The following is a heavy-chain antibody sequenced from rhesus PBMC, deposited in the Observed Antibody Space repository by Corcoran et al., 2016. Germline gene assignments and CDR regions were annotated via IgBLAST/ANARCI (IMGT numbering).Heavy chain of an antibody. D-gene: IGHD2-39*02. V-gene: IGHV4-147*01. CDR1: GAPISTNH. CDR2: ISGGSGST. Sequence: QVQLQESGPGLVKPAETLPLTCAGSGAPISTNHWTWNRAPPGTGVEWIGYISGGSGSTTYNPSLMSRVTISKDTSKDQFSLRLTSVTAADTAVYYCARQGYTDHLGGLDSWGQGVVVTVSS. J-gene: IGHJ6*01. CDR3: ARQGYTDHLGGLDS.